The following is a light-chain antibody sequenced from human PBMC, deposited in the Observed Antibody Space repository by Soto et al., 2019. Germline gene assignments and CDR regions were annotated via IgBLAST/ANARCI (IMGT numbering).Light chain of an antibody. CDR3: QQFSSYPLT. CDR1: QSVSSY. J-gene: IGKJ4*01. V-gene: IGKV3-20*01. CDR2: DAS. Sequence: EIVLTQSPATLSLSPGERATLSCRASQSVSSYLAWYQQKPGQAPRLLIYDASSRATGIPDRFSGGGSGTDFTLTISRLEPGDFAVYYCQQFSSYPLTFGGGTKVDIK.